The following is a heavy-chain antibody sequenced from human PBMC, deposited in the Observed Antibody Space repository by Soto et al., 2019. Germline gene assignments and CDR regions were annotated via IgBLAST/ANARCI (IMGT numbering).Heavy chain of an antibody. CDR1: GGSISSSSYY. CDR3: ARHAGIFGVVIIPYFDY. CDR2: IYYSGST. D-gene: IGHD3-3*01. V-gene: IGHV4-39*01. J-gene: IGHJ4*02. Sequence: SETLSLTCTVSGGSISSSSYYWGWIRQPPGKGLEWIGSIYYSGSTYYNPSLKSRVTISVDTSKNQFSLKLSSVTAADTAVYYCARHAGIFGVVIIPYFDYWGQGTLVTVSS.